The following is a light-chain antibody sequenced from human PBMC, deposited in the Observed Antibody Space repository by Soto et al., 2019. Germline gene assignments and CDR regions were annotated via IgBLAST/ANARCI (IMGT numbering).Light chain of an antibody. J-gene: IGKJ1*01. CDR3: QQYNQWPGT. Sequence: EIVLTQSPATLSVSPGESATLSCRASQSISSNLAWYQQKPGQSPRLLIYGASSRATGVPVRFSGSGSGVAFTLTISGLQSEDFAVYHCQQYNQWPGTFGQGTK. CDR1: QSISSN. V-gene: IGKV3-15*01. CDR2: GAS.